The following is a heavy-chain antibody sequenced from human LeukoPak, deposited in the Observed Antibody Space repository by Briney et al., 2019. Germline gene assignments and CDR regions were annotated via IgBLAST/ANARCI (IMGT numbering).Heavy chain of an antibody. CDR3: ARESRGYYDSSGYYYSPHFDY. CDR1: GYTFTGYY. D-gene: IGHD3-22*01. Sequence: ASVKVSCKASGYTFTGYYMHWVRQAPGQGLEWMGWINPNSGGTNYAQKLQGRVTMTTDTSTSTAYMELRSLRSDDTAVYYCARESRGYYDSSGYYYSPHFDYWGQGTLVTVSS. CDR2: INPNSGGT. V-gene: IGHV1-2*02. J-gene: IGHJ4*02.